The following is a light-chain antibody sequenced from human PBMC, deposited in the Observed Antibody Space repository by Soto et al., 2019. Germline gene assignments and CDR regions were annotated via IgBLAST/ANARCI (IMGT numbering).Light chain of an antibody. CDR3: KHYRTLPWT. Sequence: DILLTQSLATLSLTQGDRVTLSCRASESISTCLAWYQQKPGKAPSLLIYEASRWASGIPARFSGSGSGTVFTLTICSLQPEDLVLYCCKHYRTLPWTFGEGTKV. CDR2: EAS. V-gene: IGKV3-11*01. J-gene: IGKJ1*01. CDR1: ESISTC.